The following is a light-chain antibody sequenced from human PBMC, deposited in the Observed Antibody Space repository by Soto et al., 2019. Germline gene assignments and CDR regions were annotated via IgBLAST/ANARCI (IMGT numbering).Light chain of an antibody. CDR2: EVS. J-gene: IGLJ1*01. V-gene: IGLV2-23*02. CDR3: CSYAGSSTPLI. Sequence: QPVLTQPASVSGSPGQSITISCTGTSSDFGSYNLVSWYQQHPGKAPKLMIYEVSKRPSGVSNRFSGSKSGNTASLTISGLQAEDEADYYCCSYAGSSTPLIFGTGTKVTVL. CDR1: SSDFGSYNL.